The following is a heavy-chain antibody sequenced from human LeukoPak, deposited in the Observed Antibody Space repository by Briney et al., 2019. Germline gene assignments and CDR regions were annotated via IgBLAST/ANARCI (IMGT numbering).Heavy chain of an antibody. CDR3: ARAAYYYDSSGYLSSLDAFDI. Sequence: ASVKVSCKASGYTFTSYGISWVRQAPGQGLEWMGWISAYNGNTNYAQKPQGRVTMTTDTSTSTAYMELRSLRSDDTAVYYCARAAYYYDSSGYLSSLDAFDIWGQGTMVTVSS. J-gene: IGHJ3*02. CDR2: ISAYNGNT. D-gene: IGHD3-22*01. CDR1: GYTFTSYG. V-gene: IGHV1-18*01.